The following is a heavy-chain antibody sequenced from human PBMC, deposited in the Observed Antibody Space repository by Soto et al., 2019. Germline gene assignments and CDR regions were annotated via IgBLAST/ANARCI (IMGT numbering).Heavy chain of an antibody. CDR1: GGSISSSGFS. D-gene: IGHD2-21*01. CDR2: IHYSGST. V-gene: IGHV4-39*01. J-gene: IGHJ4*02. CDR3: ARQDTYSYLFDY. Sequence: LQLQESGPGLVKPSETLSLTCSVSGGSISSSGFSWGWIRQPPGKGLEWIGSIHYSGSTYYNPSLRSRVTISADTSKNQFFLKLSSVTAADTAVYYCARQDTYSYLFDYWGQGTLVTVSS.